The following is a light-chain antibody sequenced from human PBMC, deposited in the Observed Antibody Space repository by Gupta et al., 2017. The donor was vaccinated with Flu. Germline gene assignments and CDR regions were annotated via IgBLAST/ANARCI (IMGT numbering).Light chain of an antibody. V-gene: IGLV2-14*01. J-gene: IGLJ3*02. Sequence: QSALPQPASVSGSPGPSITISCTGTSSDVGGYNYVSWYQQHPAKAPKLMIYEVTDRPSGVASRFSASKSGNTASLTISGHEEEDEADYFCASYTTSATWVFGGGTKLTVL. CDR2: EVT. CDR1: SSDVGGYNY. CDR3: ASYTTSATWV.